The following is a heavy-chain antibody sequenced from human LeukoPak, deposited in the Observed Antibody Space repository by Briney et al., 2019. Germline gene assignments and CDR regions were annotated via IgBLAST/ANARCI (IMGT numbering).Heavy chain of an antibody. CDR2: IIPIFGTA. CDR1: GGTFSSYA. Sequence: GASAKVSCKASGGTFSSYAISWVRQAPGQGLKWMGGIIPIFGTANYAQKFQGRVTITTDESTSTAYMELSSLRSEDTAVYYCARDRDGYNYVAPYYYYMDVWGKGTTVTVSS. CDR3: ARDRDGYNYVAPYYYYMDV. V-gene: IGHV1-69*05. D-gene: IGHD5-24*01. J-gene: IGHJ6*03.